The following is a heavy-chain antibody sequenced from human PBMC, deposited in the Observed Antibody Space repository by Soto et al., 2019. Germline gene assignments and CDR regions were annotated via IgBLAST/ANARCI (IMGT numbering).Heavy chain of an antibody. J-gene: IGHJ3*02. V-gene: IGHV3-23*01. D-gene: IGHD3-3*01. Sequence: GGSLRLSCAVSGLTFSSYAMSWVRQAPGKGLEWVSGISGSGSRTKYADSVKGRFTISRDDSKNTLYLQMNSLRAEDTAVYYCAKAQTRSGLDDGFDIWGQGTMVTVSS. CDR2: ISGSGSRT. CDR3: AKAQTRSGLDDGFDI. CDR1: GLTFSSYA.